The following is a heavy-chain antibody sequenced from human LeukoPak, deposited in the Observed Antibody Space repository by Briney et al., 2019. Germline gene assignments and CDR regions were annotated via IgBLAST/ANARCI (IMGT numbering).Heavy chain of an antibody. CDR1: GGSISSSSYY. Sequence: SETLSLTCTVSGGSISSSSYYWGWIRQPPGKGLEWIGSIYYSGSTYYNPSLKSRVTISVDTSKNQFSLKLSSVTAADTAVYYCARGPYVGLVVVAATAGRWFDPWGQGTLVTVSS. V-gene: IGHV4-39*07. CDR3: ARGPYVGLVVVAATAGRWFDP. CDR2: IYYSGST. D-gene: IGHD2-15*01. J-gene: IGHJ5*02.